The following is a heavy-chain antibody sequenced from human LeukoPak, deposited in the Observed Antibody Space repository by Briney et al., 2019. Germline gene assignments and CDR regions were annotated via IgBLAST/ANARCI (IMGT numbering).Heavy chain of an antibody. CDR3: ASFIYDILTGYYPSDAFDI. J-gene: IGHJ3*02. D-gene: IGHD3-9*01. Sequence: SETLSLTCTVSGGSISSSSYYWGWIRQPPGKGLEWIGSIYYSGSTYYNPSLKSRVTMSVDTSKNQFSLKLSSVTAADTAVYYCASFIYDILTGYYPSDAFDIWGQGTMVTVSS. V-gene: IGHV4-39*01. CDR1: GGSISSSSYY. CDR2: IYYSGST.